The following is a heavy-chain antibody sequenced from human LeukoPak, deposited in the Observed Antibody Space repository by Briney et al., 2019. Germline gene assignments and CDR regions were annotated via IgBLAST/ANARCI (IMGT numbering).Heavy chain of an antibody. V-gene: IGHV1-18*01. CDR3: ASTDYYGSGSYYISYYYYMDV. J-gene: IGHJ6*03. Sequence: ASVKVSCKASGYTFTSYGISWVRQAPGQGLEWMGWISAYNGNTNYAQKLQGRVTMTTDTSTSTAYMELSSLRSEDTAVYYCASTDYYGSGSYYISYYYYMDVWGKGTTVTVSS. CDR2: ISAYNGNT. CDR1: GYTFTSYG. D-gene: IGHD3-10*01.